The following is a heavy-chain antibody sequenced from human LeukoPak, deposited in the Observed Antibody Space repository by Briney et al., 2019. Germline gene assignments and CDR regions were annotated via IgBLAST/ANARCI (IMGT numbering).Heavy chain of an antibody. V-gene: IGHV6-1*01. CDR1: GDSVSSNSAA. CDR2: TYYRSKWFN. J-gene: IGHJ5*02. CDR3: ARDSPITIFGVVIGVRFDP. Sequence: SQTLSLTCAISGDSVSSNSAAWNWIRQSPSRGLEWLGRTYYRSKWFNDYAVSVKSRITTNPDTSKNQFSLQLNSVTPEDTAVYYCARDSPITIFGVVIGVRFDPWGQGTLVTVSS. D-gene: IGHD3-3*01.